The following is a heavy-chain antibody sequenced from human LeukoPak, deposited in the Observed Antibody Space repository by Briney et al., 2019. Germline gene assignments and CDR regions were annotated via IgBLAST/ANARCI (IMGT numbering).Heavy chain of an antibody. Sequence: FAYGKCVMIWIRQTIRKGLEWVSYISSSGTTIYYADSVRGRFTVSRDNAKNSLYLQMDSLSAEDTAVYYCASLRGVNRWGQGTLVTVSS. CDR3: ASLRGVNR. V-gene: IGHV3-11*01. CDR2: ISSSGTTI. CDR1: FAYGKCV. D-gene: IGHD3-10*01. J-gene: IGHJ4*02.